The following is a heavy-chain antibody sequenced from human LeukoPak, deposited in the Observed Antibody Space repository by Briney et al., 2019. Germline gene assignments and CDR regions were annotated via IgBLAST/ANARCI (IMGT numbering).Heavy chain of an antibody. CDR2: ISGTGGST. J-gene: IGHJ4*02. D-gene: IGHD3-10*01. V-gene: IGHV3-23*01. CDR1: GFTFSNYA. CDR3: AKDRARNYGSGSYFDF. Sequence: PGGSLRLSCAASGFTFSNYAMTWVRQAPGKGLEWVSFISGTGGSTYYADSVRGRFTISRDNSKNTLFLQMNSLRAEDTAVYYCAKDRARNYGSGSYFDFWGQGTLIVVSS.